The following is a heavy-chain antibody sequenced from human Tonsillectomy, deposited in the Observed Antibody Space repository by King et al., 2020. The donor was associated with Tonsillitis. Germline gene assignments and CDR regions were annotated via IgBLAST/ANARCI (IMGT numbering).Heavy chain of an antibody. V-gene: IGHV4-38-2*02. J-gene: IGHJ3*02. Sequence: VQLQESGPGLVKPSETLSLTCAVSDYSISSGYYWGWIRQPPGKGLEWIGSIYHSGSTYYNPSLKSRVTISVDTSKNQFSLKLSSVTAADTAVYYCARDSGYCSGGSCLDAFDIWGQGTMVTVSS. CDR1: DYSISSGYY. CDR2: IYHSGST. D-gene: IGHD2-15*01. CDR3: ARDSGYCSGGSCLDAFDI.